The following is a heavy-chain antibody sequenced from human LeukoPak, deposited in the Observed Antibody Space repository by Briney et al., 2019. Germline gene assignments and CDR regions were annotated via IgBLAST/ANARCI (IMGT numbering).Heavy chain of an antibody. V-gene: IGHV3-66*01. CDR1: GFTVSSNH. Sequence: PWGSLRLSCAASGFTVSSNHMSWVRQAPGKGLEWVSVIYSGGSTYYADSVKGRFTISRDNAKNTLYLQMNGLRAEDTAVYYCARDPSSFGLDVWGQGTTVTVSS. CDR3: ARDPSSFGLDV. J-gene: IGHJ6*02. CDR2: IYSGGST. D-gene: IGHD6-6*01.